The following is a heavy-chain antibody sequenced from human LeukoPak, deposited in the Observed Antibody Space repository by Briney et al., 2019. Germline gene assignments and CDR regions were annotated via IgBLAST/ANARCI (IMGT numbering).Heavy chain of an antibody. V-gene: IGHV3-74*01. Sequence: GGSLRLSCAASGFTFSDYWMHWVRQVPGKGLVWVSRINDDGSATFYADSVKGRFTISRGNAKNTLFLQINSLRAEDTAVYYCAREILAPGKTHDYWGQGTLVTVSS. CDR3: AREILAPGKTHDY. CDR1: GFTFSDYW. J-gene: IGHJ4*02. CDR2: INDDGSAT.